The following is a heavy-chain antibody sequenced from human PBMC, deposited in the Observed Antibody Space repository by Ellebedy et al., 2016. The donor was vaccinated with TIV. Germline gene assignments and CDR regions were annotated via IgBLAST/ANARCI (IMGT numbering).Heavy chain of an antibody. CDR3: AASLYYDILTGYYTEDS. J-gene: IGHJ4*02. D-gene: IGHD3-9*01. Sequence: AASVKVSCKTSGFTFTSSAVQWVRQARGQRLEWIGWIVVGNGNTNSAQKFQERVTITRDMSTATAYMELSSLRSEDTAVYYSAASLYYDILTGYYTEDSWGQGTLVTVSS. CDR1: GFTFTSSA. CDR2: IVVGNGNT. V-gene: IGHV1-58*01.